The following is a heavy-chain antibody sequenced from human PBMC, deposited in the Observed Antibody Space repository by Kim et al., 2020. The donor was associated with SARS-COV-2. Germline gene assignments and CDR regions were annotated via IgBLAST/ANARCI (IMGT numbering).Heavy chain of an antibody. CDR1: GYTFTSYY. CDR3: ARGNHQGYDFWSGYWRDDYYGMDV. V-gene: IGHV1-46*01. D-gene: IGHD3-3*01. Sequence: ASVKVSCKASGYTFTSYYMHWVRQAPGQGLEWMGIINPSGGSTSYAQKFQGRVTMTRDTSTSTVYMGLSSLRSEDTAVYYCARGNHQGYDFWSGYWRDDYYGMDVWGQGTTVTVSS. CDR2: INPSGGST. J-gene: IGHJ6*02.